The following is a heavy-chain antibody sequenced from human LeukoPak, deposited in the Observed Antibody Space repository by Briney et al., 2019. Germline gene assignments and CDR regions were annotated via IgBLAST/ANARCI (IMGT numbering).Heavy chain of an antibody. V-gene: IGHV4-59*08. CDR3: ARLRYDSSGGPGRYFDL. CDR2: IYYSGST. D-gene: IGHD3-22*01. J-gene: IGHJ2*01. Sequence: SETLSLTCTVSGGSISSYYWSWIRQPPGKGLEWIGYIYYSGSTNYNPSLKSRVTISVDTSKNQFSLKLSSVTAADTAVYYCARLRYDSSGGPGRYFDLWGRGTLVTVSS. CDR1: GGSISSYY.